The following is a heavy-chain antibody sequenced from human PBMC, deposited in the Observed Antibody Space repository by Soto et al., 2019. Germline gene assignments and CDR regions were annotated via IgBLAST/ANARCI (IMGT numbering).Heavy chain of an antibody. CDR1: GFTFSSYA. CDR3: AKASTDPQAFDI. Sequence: PGGSLRLSCAASGFTFSSYAMSWVRQAPGKGLEWVSAISGSGGSTYYADSVKGRFAISRDNSKNTLYLQMNSLRAEDTAVYYCAKASTDPQAFDIWGQGTMVTVSS. V-gene: IGHV3-23*01. J-gene: IGHJ3*02. CDR2: ISGSGGST.